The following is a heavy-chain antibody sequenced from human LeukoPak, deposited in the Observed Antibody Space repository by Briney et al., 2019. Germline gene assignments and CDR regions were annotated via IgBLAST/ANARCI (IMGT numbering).Heavy chain of an antibody. CDR1: GFTFSSYG. CDR2: ISGSGGST. D-gene: IGHD6-25*01. V-gene: IGHV3-23*01. Sequence: GGSLKLSCAASGFTFSSYGMTWVRQAPGKGLEWVSAISGSGGSTYYADSVKGRFTISRDNSKNTLYLQMNSLRAEDTAVYYCAKATAKYYFDYWGQGTLVTVSS. CDR3: AKATAKYYFDY. J-gene: IGHJ4*02.